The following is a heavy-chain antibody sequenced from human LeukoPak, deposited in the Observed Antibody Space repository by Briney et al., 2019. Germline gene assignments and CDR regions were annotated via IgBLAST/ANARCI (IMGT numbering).Heavy chain of an antibody. J-gene: IGHJ3*02. D-gene: IGHD2-2*02. CDR1: GDSFTTYW. V-gene: IGHV5-51*01. CDR2: IYPGGSDT. CDR3: ARNGGFNTRDAFDI. Sequence: GESLKISCKVSGDSFTTYWIGRVRQMRGKGLELMGIIYPGGSDTRYSPSFQDQVTISADKSISSAYLPWPSLKASDTAMYYCARNGGFNTRDAFDIWGPETMVTVSS.